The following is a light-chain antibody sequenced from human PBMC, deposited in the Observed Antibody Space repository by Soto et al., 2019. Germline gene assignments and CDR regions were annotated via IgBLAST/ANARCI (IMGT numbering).Light chain of an antibody. Sequence: IQLTQSPSSLSASVGDRVTITCRASQAINSYLAWYQQEPGKAPKLLIYRGSTLQSGVPSRFSGSGSGTDFTLTISSLQSEDFATYYCQHLNAFPLTFGGGTKVEI. V-gene: IGKV1-9*01. CDR2: RGS. CDR1: QAINSY. CDR3: QHLNAFPLT. J-gene: IGKJ4*01.